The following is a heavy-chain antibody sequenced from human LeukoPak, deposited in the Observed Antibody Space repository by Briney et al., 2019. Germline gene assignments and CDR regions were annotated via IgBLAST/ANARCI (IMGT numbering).Heavy chain of an antibody. CDR1: GGSISSYY. Sequence: NPSETLSLTCTVSGGSISSYYWSWLRQPDGKGLEWIGRIYTSGSTNYNASLKSRVSMSVDTSKNQFSLKLSSVTAADTAVFYCARENSGSYREFDYWGQGTLVTVSS. CDR2: IYTSGST. D-gene: IGHD1-26*01. J-gene: IGHJ4*02. V-gene: IGHV4-4*07. CDR3: ARENSGSYREFDY.